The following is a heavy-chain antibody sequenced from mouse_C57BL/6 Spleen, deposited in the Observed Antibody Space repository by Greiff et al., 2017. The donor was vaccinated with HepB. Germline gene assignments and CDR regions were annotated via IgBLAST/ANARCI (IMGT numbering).Heavy chain of an antibody. J-gene: IGHJ1*03. CDR2: IDPNSGGT. V-gene: IGHV1-72*01. CDR3: ARSYGSSSGDWYFDV. Sequence: QVQLQQPGAELVKPGASVKLSCKASGYTFTSYWMHWVKQRPGRGLEWIGRIDPNSGGTKYNEKFKSKATLTVDKPSSTAYMQLSSLTSEDSAVYYCARSYGSSSGDWYFDVWGTGTTVTVSS. D-gene: IGHD1-1*01. CDR1: GYTFTSYW.